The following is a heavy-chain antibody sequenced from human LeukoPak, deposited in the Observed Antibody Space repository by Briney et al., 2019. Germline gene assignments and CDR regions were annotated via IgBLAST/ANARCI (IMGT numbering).Heavy chain of an antibody. Sequence: SETLSLTCAVYGGSFSGYYWSWIRQPPGKGLEWIGEINHSGSTNYNPSLKSRVTISVDTSKNQFSLKLSSVTAADTAVYYCASVGYYYGSGSYSASPTDYWGQGTLVTVSS. CDR1: GGSFSGYY. V-gene: IGHV4-34*01. CDR3: ASVGYYYGSGSYSASPTDY. CDR2: INHSGST. J-gene: IGHJ4*02. D-gene: IGHD3-10*01.